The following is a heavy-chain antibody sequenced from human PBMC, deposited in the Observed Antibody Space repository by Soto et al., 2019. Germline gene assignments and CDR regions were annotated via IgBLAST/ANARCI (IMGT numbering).Heavy chain of an antibody. D-gene: IGHD6-19*01. J-gene: IGHJ4*02. CDR3: ARDLEQWLAKEGY. CDR2: LSYDGSHK. Sequence: QVQLVESGGGVVQPGRSLRLSCAASGFTFSSYAMHWVRQAPGKGLEWVAVLSYDGSHKYYADSVKGRFPIPRDNSMSTLYLQVNSLRAEDTAVYYCARDLEQWLAKEGYWGQGTLVTVSS. CDR1: GFTFSSYA. V-gene: IGHV3-30-3*01.